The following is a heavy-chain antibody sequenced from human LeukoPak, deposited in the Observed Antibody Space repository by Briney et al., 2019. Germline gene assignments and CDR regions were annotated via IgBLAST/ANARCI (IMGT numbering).Heavy chain of an antibody. CDR1: GGSISSYY. J-gene: IGHJ6*03. CDR2: IYYSGST. Sequence: SETLSLTCTVSGGSISSYYWSWIRQPPGKGLEWIGYIYYSGSTNYNSSLKSRVTISVDASKNQFSLKLSSVTAADTAVYYCARASPNYGPPPSYMDVWGKGTTVTVSS. CDR3: ARASPNYGPPPSYMDV. V-gene: IGHV4-59*01. D-gene: IGHD4-17*01.